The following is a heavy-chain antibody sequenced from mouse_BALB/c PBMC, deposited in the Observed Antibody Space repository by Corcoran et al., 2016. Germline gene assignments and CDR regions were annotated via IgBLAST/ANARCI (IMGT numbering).Heavy chain of an antibody. CDR1: GFNIKDTY. V-gene: IGHV14-3*02. CDR2: IDPANGNT. Sequence: EVQLQQSGAELVKPGASVKLSCTASGFNIKDTYMHWVKQRPEQGLEWIGRIDPANGNTKYDPKFQGKATITADTSSNTAYLQLSSLTSEDTAVYYCARGNYTLAWVAYWGQGTLVTFSA. D-gene: IGHD2-1*01. CDR3: ARGNYTLAWVAY. J-gene: IGHJ3*01.